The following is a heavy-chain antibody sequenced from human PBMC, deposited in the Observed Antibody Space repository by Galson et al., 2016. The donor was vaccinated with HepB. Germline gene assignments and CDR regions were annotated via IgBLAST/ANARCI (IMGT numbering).Heavy chain of an antibody. CDR2: INHSGDT. Sequence: SETLSLTCGVDGGSFNAYYWSWIRQPPGEGLGWIGEINHSGDTKYNPSLKSRVTLSVDTSKNQFSLELTSMTAADTAVYYCAGVVVAATNWFDPWGREPWSLSPQ. D-gene: IGHD2-15*01. CDR3: AGVVVAATNWFDP. CDR1: GGSFNAYY. J-gene: IGHJ5*02. V-gene: IGHV4-34*01.